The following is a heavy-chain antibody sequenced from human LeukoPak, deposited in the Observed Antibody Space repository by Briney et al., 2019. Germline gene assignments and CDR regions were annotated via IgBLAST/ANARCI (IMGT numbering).Heavy chain of an antibody. Sequence: GASVKVSCXASGGTFSSYAISWVRQAPGQGLEWMGGIIPIFGTANYAQKFQGRVTITADESTSTAYMELSSLRSEDTAVYYCARVGYCSSTSCLDAFDIWGQGTMVTVSS. CDR1: GGTFSSYA. V-gene: IGHV1-69*13. CDR2: IIPIFGTA. CDR3: ARVGYCSSTSCLDAFDI. J-gene: IGHJ3*02. D-gene: IGHD2-2*01.